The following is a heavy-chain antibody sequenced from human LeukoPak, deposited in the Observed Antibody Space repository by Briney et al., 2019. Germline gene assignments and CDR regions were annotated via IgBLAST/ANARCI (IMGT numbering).Heavy chain of an antibody. V-gene: IGHV1-18*01. D-gene: IGHD5-18*01. CDR1: GYTFTSYG. CDR3: ARVLGIQLWGSSDY. Sequence: ASVRVSCKASGYTFTSYGITWVRQAPGQGLEWMGWISAYNGNTNYAQKFQDRVTMTTDTSTSTAYMELRSLRSDDTAIYYCARVLGIQLWGSSDYWGQGTLVTVSS. CDR2: ISAYNGNT. J-gene: IGHJ4*02.